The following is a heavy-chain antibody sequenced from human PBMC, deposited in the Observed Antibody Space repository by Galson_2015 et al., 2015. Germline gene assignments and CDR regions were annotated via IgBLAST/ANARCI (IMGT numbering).Heavy chain of an antibody. Sequence: SLRLSCAASGFIFDDYGMSWVRQAPGKGLEWVSGINWNGGSTGYADSVKGRFTISRDNAKNSLYLQMNSLRAEDTALYHCARGPSGGYAFDIWGQGTMVTVSS. CDR2: INWNGGST. D-gene: IGHD3-10*01. CDR3: ARGPSGGYAFDI. CDR1: GFIFDDYG. J-gene: IGHJ3*02. V-gene: IGHV3-20*01.